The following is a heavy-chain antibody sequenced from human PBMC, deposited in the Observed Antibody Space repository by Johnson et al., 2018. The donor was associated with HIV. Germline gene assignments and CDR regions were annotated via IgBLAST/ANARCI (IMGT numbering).Heavy chain of an antibody. D-gene: IGHD6-6*01. CDR2: ISYDGSNK. CDR3: AKEGLRSSLRSGDAFDI. CDR1: GFSFSGSA. J-gene: IGHJ3*02. Sequence: QVQLVESGGGVVQPGRSLRLSCAASGFSFSGSAMHWVRQDPGKGLEWVAGISYDGSNKYYADSVKGRFTLSRDNSKNTLYLQMNSLRAEDTAVYYCAKEGLRSSLRSGDAFDIWGHGTLVTVSS. V-gene: IGHV3-30*04.